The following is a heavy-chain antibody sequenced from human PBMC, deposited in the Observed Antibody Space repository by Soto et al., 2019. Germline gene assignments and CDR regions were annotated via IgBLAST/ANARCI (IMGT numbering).Heavy chain of an antibody. CDR1: GYIFIDYW. D-gene: IGHD2-15*01. J-gene: IGHJ4*02. Sequence: GESLKISCNASGYIFIDYWIGWVRQMPGKGLEWMGIVYPRDSDTRYSPSFQGQVTISADRSTGTAFLQWRSLKASDTALYYCARPPLPGYSIHFNSWGQGTLVTVPQ. CDR2: VYPRDSDT. CDR3: ARPPLPGYSIHFNS. V-gene: IGHV5-51*01.